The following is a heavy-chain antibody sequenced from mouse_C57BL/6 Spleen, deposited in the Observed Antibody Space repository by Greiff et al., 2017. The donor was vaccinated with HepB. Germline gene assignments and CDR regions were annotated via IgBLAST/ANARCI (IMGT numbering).Heavy chain of an antibody. CDR2: INPGSGGT. J-gene: IGHJ3*01. D-gene: IGHD2-4*01. Sequence: QVQLQQSGAELVRPGTSVKVSCKASGYAFTNYLIEWVKQRPGQGLEWIGVINPGSGGTNYNEKFKGKATLTADKSSSTAYMQLSSLTSEDSAVYFCAREGYDYDGVFAYWGQGTLVTVSA. CDR3: AREGYDYDGVFAY. V-gene: IGHV1-54*01. CDR1: GYAFTNYL.